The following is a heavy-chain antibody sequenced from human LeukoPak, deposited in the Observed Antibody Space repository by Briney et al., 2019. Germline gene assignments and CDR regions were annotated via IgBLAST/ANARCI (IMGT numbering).Heavy chain of an antibody. CDR1: GFTFSSYS. J-gene: IGHJ4*02. D-gene: IGHD6-19*01. CDR2: ISSSSSYI. Sequence: GGSLRLSCAASGFTFSSYSMNWVRQAPAKGLEWVSSISSSSSYIYYADSVKGRFTISRDNAKNSLYLQMNSLRAEDTAVYYCARDRAVAGMDYWGQGTLVTVSS. V-gene: IGHV3-21*01. CDR3: ARDRAVAGMDY.